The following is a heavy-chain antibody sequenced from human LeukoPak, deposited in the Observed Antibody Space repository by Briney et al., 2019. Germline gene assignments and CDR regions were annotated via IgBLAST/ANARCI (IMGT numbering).Heavy chain of an antibody. J-gene: IGHJ5*02. CDR2: IYSSGST. D-gene: IGHD3-10*01. Sequence: SETLSLTCTVSGGSINNYYWSWIRQPPGEGLEWIAYIYSSGSTNYNPSLKSRGTISVDTSRNQFSLKLTSVTAADTAVYYCARDRHGSGSAHSFDPWGQGILVTVSS. CDR1: GGSINNYY. V-gene: IGHV4-59*01. CDR3: ARDRHGSGSAHSFDP.